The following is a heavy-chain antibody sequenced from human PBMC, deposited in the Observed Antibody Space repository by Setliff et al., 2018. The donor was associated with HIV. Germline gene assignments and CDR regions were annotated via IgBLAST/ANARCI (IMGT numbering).Heavy chain of an antibody. CDR1: GGSVNDFY. D-gene: IGHD6-13*01. J-gene: IGHJ3*02. V-gene: IGHV4-59*02. CDR2: IHSSGST. CDR3: ARDLGLYSSSWARFDAFDI. Sequence: PSETLSLTCTVSGGSVNDFYCNWIRQPPGKGPEWIGYIHSSGSTNYNPSLKSRVTISVDTSKNQFSLKLSSVTAADTAVYYCARDLGLYSSSWARFDAFDIWGQGTMVTVSS.